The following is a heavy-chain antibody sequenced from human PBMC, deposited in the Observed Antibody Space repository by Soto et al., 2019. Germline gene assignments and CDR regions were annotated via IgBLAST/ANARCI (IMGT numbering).Heavy chain of an antibody. CDR2: IIPILGIA. CDR3: AGYCSGGSCYPLDV. J-gene: IGHJ6*02. Sequence: QVQLVQSGAEVKKPGSSVKVSCKASGGTFSSYTISWVRQAPGQGLEWMGRIIPILGIANYAQKFQGRVTITADKSTSTAYMALSSLRSEETAVYYCAGYCSGGSCYPLDVWGQGTTVTVSS. CDR1: GGTFSSYT. D-gene: IGHD2-15*01. V-gene: IGHV1-69*02.